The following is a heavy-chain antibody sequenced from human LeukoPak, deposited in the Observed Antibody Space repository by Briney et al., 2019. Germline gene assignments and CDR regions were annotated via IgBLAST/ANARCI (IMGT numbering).Heavy chain of an antibody. J-gene: IGHJ4*02. CDR1: GFTFSDYY. D-gene: IGHD6-13*01. CDR2: ISSSGNTT. V-gene: IGHV3-11*04. CDR3: ARDGGSSWYFDY. Sequence: GGSLGLSCAASGFTFSDYYMSWIRQAPGKGLECVSYISSSGNTTYYSDSVRGRFTISRDNAKNSLHLQMNSLRAEDTAVYYCARDGGSSWYFDYWGQGTLATVSS.